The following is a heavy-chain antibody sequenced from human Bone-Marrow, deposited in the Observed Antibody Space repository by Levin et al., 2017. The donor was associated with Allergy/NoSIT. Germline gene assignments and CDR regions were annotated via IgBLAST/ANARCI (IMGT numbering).Heavy chain of an antibody. D-gene: IGHD2-15*01. CDR1: GFTVSGNY. V-gene: IGHV3-53*01. CDR3: ARDSYCTT. J-gene: IGHJ5*02. Sequence: GGSLRLSCAASGFTVSGNYMNWVRQAPGKGLEWVSVLSGAGDTYYADSVTGRFTISTDKSKNTLYLQMNSLRAEDTAVYYCARDSYCTTWGQGALVVVSS. CDR2: LSGAGDT.